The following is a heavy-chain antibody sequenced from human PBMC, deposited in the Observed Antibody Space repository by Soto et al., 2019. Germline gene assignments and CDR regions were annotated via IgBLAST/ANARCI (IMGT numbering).Heavy chain of an antibody. CDR2: IIPILGIA. CDR3: AKRRYSGSYYRGGYDY. V-gene: IGHV1-69*02. CDR1: GGTFSSYT. D-gene: IGHD1-26*01. J-gene: IGHJ4*02. Sequence: QVQLVQSGAEVKKPGSSVKVSCKASGGTFSSYTISWVRQAPGQGLEWMGRIIPILGIANYAQKFQARVTITADKSTSTAYMELSSLRSEDTAVYYCAKRRYSGSYYRGGYDYWGQGTLVTVSS.